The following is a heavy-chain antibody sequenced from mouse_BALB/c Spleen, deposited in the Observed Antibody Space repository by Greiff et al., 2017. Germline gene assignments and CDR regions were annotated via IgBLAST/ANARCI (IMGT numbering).Heavy chain of an antibody. V-gene: IGHV3-2*02. Sequence: ESGPGLVKPSQSLSLTCTVTGYSITSDYAWNWIRQFPGNKLEWMGYISYSGSTSYNPSLKSRISITRDTSKNQFFLQLNSVTTEDTATYYCARGDYRYLAWFAYWGQGTLVTVSA. CDR3: ARGDYRYLAWFAY. CDR2: ISYSGST. J-gene: IGHJ3*01. CDR1: GYSITSDYA. D-gene: IGHD2-14*01.